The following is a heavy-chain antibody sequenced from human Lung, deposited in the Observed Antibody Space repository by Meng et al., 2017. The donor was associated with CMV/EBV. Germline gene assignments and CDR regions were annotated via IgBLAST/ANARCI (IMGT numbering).Heavy chain of an antibody. J-gene: IGHJ4*02. CDR2: ITASGGST. D-gene: IGHD6-13*01. CDR3: AKAFSASWYREYYDD. Sequence: GGSLRLXCAASEFTFSNYAMSWVRQAPGRGLEWVSAITASGGSTYYTDSVKGRFTVSRDNSKNTLYLQMNNLRAEDTAVFYCAKAFSASWYREYYDDWGQGXLVTVSS. V-gene: IGHV3-23*01. CDR1: EFTFSNYA.